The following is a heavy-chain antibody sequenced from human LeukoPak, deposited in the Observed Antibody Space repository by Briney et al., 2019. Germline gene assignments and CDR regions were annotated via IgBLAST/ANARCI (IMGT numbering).Heavy chain of an antibody. D-gene: IGHD3-22*01. CDR1: GFTFSSYG. CDR3: ASADGSGYRYY. J-gene: IGHJ4*02. V-gene: IGHV3-33*01. Sequence: QSGGSLRLSCAASGFTFSSYGMHWVRQAPGKGLEWVAVIWYDGSNKYYADSVKGRFTISRDNSKNTLYLQMNSLRAEDTAIYYCASADGSGYRYYWGQGTLVTVSS. CDR2: IWYDGSNK.